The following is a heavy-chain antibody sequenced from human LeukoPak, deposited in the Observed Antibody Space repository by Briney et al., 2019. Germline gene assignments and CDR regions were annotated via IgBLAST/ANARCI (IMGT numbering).Heavy chain of an antibody. CDR1: GFTFSSYA. V-gene: IGHV3-30-3*01. CDR2: ISYDGSNK. Sequence: QAGGSLRLSCAASGFTFSSYAMHWVRQAPGKGLEWVAVISYDGSNKYYADSVKGRFTISRDNSKNTLYLQMNSLRAEDTAVYYCARDNPLKYRSSEKYFDYWGQGTLVTVSS. CDR3: ARDNPLKYRSSEKYFDY. D-gene: IGHD6-6*01. J-gene: IGHJ4*02.